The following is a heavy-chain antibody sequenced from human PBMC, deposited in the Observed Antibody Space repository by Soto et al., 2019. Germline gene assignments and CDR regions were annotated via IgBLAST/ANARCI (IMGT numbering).Heavy chain of an antibody. D-gene: IGHD3-10*01. J-gene: IGHJ2*01. CDR3: ARKVPGSTSLPIYSYFDL. CDR1: GITFISYA. CDR2: VSGGGETT. V-gene: IGHV3-23*01. Sequence: EVQLLESGGGLVQPGGSLRLSCEGSGITFISYAMNWVHQAPGQGLEWVSAVSGGGETTFYADSVKGRFTISRDNSKNTVTLQINSLGVDDTAVYYCARKVPGSTSLPIYSYFDLWGRGTLVTVSS.